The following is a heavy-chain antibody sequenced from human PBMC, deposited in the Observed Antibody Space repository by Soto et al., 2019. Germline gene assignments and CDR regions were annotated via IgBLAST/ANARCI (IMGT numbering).Heavy chain of an antibody. J-gene: IGHJ6*02. CDR3: ARDRTYYGSGSKGMDF. CDR1: GLTFSRYG. Sequence: GGSLRLSCVAAGLTFSRYGMHWVRQAPGKGLEWLAIIRYDGSNKYYGDSVKGRFTISRDNSKNTLYLEMNSLRAEDTAVYYCARDRTYYGSGSKGMDFWGQGATVTVSS. D-gene: IGHD3-10*01. CDR2: IRYDGSNK. V-gene: IGHV3-30*02.